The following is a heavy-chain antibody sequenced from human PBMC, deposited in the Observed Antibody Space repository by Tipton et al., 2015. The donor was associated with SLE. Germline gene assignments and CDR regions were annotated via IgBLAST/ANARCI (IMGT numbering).Heavy chain of an antibody. V-gene: IGHV4-59*01. Sequence: TLSLTCTVSGGSISSYYWSWIRQSPGKGLEWIGYIDYSGTKYNPSLKSRVIISVDMSKNQFSLKLSPVTAADTAVYYCARGYYYTDVWGKGTTVTVSS. CDR1: GGSISSYY. CDR3: ARGYYYTDV. CDR2: IDYSGT. J-gene: IGHJ6*03.